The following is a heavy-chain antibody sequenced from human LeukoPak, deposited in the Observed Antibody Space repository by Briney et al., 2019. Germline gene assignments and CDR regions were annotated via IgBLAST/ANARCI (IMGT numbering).Heavy chain of an antibody. CDR3: ARERISSYYFED. Sequence: PSETLSLTCTVSGGSISSYYWSWIRQPAGKGLEWIGRLYTSGSTNYNRSLKSRVTMSVDTSKNQFSLKLSSATAADTGVYYCARERISSYYFEDWGQGTLVTVSS. D-gene: IGHD1-14*01. CDR1: GGSISSYY. CDR2: LYTSGST. V-gene: IGHV4-4*07. J-gene: IGHJ4*02.